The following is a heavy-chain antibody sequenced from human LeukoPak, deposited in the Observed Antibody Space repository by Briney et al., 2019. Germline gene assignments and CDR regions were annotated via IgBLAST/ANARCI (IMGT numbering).Heavy chain of an antibody. Sequence: GESLKISCKGSGYSFTSYWIGWVRQMPGKGLELMGIIYPGDSDTRYSPSFQGQVTISADKSISTAYLQWSSLKASDTAMYYCARRILTGYGYDAFDIWGQGTMVTVSS. D-gene: IGHD3-9*01. CDR2: IYPGDSDT. CDR1: GYSFTSYW. CDR3: ARRILTGYGYDAFDI. V-gene: IGHV5-51*01. J-gene: IGHJ3*02.